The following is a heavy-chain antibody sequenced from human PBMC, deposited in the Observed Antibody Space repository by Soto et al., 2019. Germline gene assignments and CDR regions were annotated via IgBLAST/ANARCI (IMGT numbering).Heavy chain of an antibody. Sequence: GSLRLSCGASGFTFSSHAMSWVRQAPGKGLEWVAGISGSGGSSYYGDSVKGRFTISRDNYRNTLFLQRSNLRAEDTAIYYCAKEYDFWTSPPCGRDVWGQGTTVTVSS. CDR3: AKEYDFWTSPPCGRDV. CDR1: GFTFSSHA. J-gene: IGHJ6*02. D-gene: IGHD3-3*01. CDR2: ISGSGGSS. V-gene: IGHV3-23*01.